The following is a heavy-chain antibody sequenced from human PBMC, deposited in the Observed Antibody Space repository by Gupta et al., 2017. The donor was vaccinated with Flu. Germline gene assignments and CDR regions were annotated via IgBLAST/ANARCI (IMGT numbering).Heavy chain of an antibody. J-gene: IGHJ4*02. V-gene: IGHV3-48*03. CDR1: GFSFSSSE. Sequence: VQLVESGGGLLQPGGSLRLSCAASGFSFSSSEMNWVRQAPGRGLEWVSYISGSGSTIYYAESVKGRFTISRDNTKNSLYLQMSSLRAEDTAVYYCASQTMSCCAGPLDYWGQGILVTVSS. CDR3: ASQTMSCCAGPLDY. CDR2: ISGSGSTI. D-gene: IGHD1-1*01.